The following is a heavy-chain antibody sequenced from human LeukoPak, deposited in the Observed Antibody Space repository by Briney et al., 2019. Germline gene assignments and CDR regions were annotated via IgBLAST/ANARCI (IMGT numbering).Heavy chain of an antibody. Sequence: PGGSLRLSCAASGFTFSSYGMHWVRQASGKGLEWVGRIRSKSNNYATAYAASVNGRFNISRDDSKNMLYLQMNSLKTEDTAVYYCTRLYCGGGYCYYFDYWGQGTLVTVSS. D-gene: IGHD2-21*01. CDR1: GFTFSSYG. CDR2: IRSKSNNYAT. J-gene: IGHJ4*02. V-gene: IGHV3-73*01. CDR3: TRLYCGGGYCYYFDY.